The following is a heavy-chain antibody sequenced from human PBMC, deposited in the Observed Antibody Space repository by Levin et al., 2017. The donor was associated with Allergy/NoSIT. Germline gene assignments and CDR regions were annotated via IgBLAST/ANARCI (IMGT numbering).Heavy chain of an antibody. CDR3: ARIAGSDYYFYHMDV. Sequence: PGGSLRLSCAGSGFSFSSCALSWVRQAPGKGLEWVSSISSGGDYIYYADSVKGRFAVSRDNAKESLYLQMNSLRAEDTAVYYCARIAGSDYYFYHMDVWGKGTTVTVSS. J-gene: IGHJ6*03. D-gene: IGHD2-21*01. V-gene: IGHV3-21*01. CDR2: ISSGGDYI. CDR1: GFSFSSCA.